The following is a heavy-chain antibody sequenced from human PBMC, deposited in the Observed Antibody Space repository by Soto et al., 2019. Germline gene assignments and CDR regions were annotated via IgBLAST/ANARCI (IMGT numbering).Heavy chain of an antibody. V-gene: IGHV3-30*18. CDR2: ISYDGSNK. Sequence: QVQLVESGGGVVQPGRSLRLSCAASGFTFSSYGMHWVRQAPGKGLEWVAVISYDGSNKYYADSVKGRFTISRDNSKNTLYLQMNSLRAEDTAVYYCAKDMRNTHPYGMDVWGQGTTVTVSS. D-gene: IGHD2-2*01. J-gene: IGHJ6*02. CDR3: AKDMRNTHPYGMDV. CDR1: GFTFSSYG.